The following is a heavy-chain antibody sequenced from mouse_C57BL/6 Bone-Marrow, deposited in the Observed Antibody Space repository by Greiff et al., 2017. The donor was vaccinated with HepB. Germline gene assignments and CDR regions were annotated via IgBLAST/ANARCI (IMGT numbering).Heavy chain of an antibody. V-gene: IGHV1-81*01. D-gene: IGHD1-1*01. CDR1: GYTFTSYG. CDR3: AGWGYGYYFDY. CDR2: IYPRSGNT. Sequence: LVESGAELARPGASVKLSCKASGYTFTSYGISWVKQRTGQGLEWIGEIYPRSGNTYYNEKFKGKATLTADKSSSTAYMELRSLTSEDSAVYFCAGWGYGYYFDYWGQGTTLTVSS. J-gene: IGHJ2*01.